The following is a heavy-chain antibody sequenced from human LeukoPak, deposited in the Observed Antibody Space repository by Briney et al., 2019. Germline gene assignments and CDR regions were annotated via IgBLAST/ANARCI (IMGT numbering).Heavy chain of an antibody. CDR1: GFTFGSYS. D-gene: IGHD3-10*01. J-gene: IGHJ5*02. CDR2: ISSSSSYI. Sequence: GGSLRLSCAASGFTFGSYSMNWVRQAPGKGLEWVSSISSSSSYIYYADSVKGRFTISRDNAKNSLYLQMNSLRAEDTAVYYCASMGPPDWFDPWGQGTLVTVSS. CDR3: ASMGPPDWFDP. V-gene: IGHV3-21*01.